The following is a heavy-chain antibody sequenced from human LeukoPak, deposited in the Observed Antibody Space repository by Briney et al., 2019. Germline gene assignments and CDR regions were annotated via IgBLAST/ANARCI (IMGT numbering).Heavy chain of an antibody. J-gene: IGHJ4*02. CDR2: IKQDGSEK. D-gene: IGHD2-15*01. Sequence: GGSLRLSCAASGFTFSSYWMSWVRQAPGKGLEWVANIKQDGSEKYYVDSVKGRFTISRDNAKNSLYLQMNSLRAEDTAVYYCARRYCSGGSCYFGRYYFDYWGQGTLVTVSS. CDR3: ARRYCSGGSCYFGRYYFDY. V-gene: IGHV3-7*01. CDR1: GFTFSSYW.